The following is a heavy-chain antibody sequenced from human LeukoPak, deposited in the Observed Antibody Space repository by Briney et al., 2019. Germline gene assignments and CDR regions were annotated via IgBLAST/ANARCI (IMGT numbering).Heavy chain of an antibody. J-gene: IGHJ6*02. V-gene: IGHV4-59*01. D-gene: IGHD2-15*01. CDR1: GDSMKSYY. Sequence: PSETLSLTCTVSGDSMKSYYWTWIRQPPGKGLEWIGYIYYTGSTNYNPSLKSRVTISVDTSKNQFSLELSSVTAADTAVYYCAKEREYCSSGSCHYDLDVWGQGTTVTVSS. CDR3: AKEREYCSSGSCHYDLDV. CDR2: IYYTGST.